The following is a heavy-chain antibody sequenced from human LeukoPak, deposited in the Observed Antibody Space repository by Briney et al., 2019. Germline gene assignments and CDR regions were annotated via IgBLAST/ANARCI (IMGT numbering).Heavy chain of an antibody. CDR3: ASSGRWLQSPFDY. J-gene: IGHJ4*02. CDR1: GFTFSSNY. V-gene: IGHV3-53*01. CDR2: IYSGGST. Sequence: GGSLRLSCAASGFTFSSNYMSWGRQAPGKGLEWVSVIYSGGSTYYTDSVKGRFPISRDNSKNTLYLQMNSLRAEDTAVYYCASSGRWLQSPFDYWGQGTLVTVSS. D-gene: IGHD5-24*01.